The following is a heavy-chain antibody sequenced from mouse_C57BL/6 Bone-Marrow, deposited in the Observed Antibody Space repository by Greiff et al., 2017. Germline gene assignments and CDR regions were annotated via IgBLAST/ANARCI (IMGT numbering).Heavy chain of an antibody. D-gene: IGHD1-1*01. CDR3: TPHYYGSSYDY. CDR2: IDPENGDT. V-gene: IGHV14-4*01. Sequence: VQLQQSGAELVRPGASVKLSCTASGFNIKDDYMPWVKQRPDQGLEWIGWIDPENGDTEYASKFQGKATITADTSSNTAYLQLSSLTSEDTAVYYCTPHYYGSSYDYWGQGTTLTVSA. CDR1: GFNIKDDY. J-gene: IGHJ2*01.